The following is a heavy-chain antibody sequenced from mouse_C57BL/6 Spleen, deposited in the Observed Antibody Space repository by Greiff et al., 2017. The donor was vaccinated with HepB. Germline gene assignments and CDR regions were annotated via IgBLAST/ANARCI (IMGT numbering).Heavy chain of an antibody. CDR2: IYPGSGNT. D-gene: IGHD2-4*01. V-gene: IGHV1-76*01. J-gene: IGHJ4*01. CDR3: ARFYDYDYAMYY. CDR1: GYTFTDYY. Sequence: VQLQQSGAELVRPGASVKLSCKASGYTFTDYYINWVKQRPGQGLEWIARIYPGSGNTYYNEKFKGKATLTAEKSSSTAYMQLSSLTSEDSAVYFCARFYDYDYAMYYWGQGTSVTVSS.